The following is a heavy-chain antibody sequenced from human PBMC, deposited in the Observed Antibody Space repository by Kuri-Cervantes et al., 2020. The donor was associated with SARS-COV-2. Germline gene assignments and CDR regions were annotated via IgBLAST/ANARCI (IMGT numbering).Heavy chain of an antibody. CDR2: ISYDGSNK. D-gene: IGHD6-19*01. J-gene: IGHJ6*03. Sequence: GESLKISCAASGFTVSSYAMHWVRQAPGKGLEWVAVISYDGSNKYYADSVKGRFTISRDNSKNTLYPQMNSLRAEDTAVYYCARDYSSGWSKRDYYYYMDVWGKGTTVTVSS. CDR3: ARDYSSGWSKRDYYYYMDV. CDR1: GFTVSSYA. V-gene: IGHV3-30-3*01.